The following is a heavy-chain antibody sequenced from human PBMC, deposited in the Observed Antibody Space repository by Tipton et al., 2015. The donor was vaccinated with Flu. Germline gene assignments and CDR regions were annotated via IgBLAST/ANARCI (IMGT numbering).Heavy chain of an antibody. CDR2: IIPILGVA. CDR3: ARRSVSGAIGGPHFYYCGMDV. Sequence: QSGAEVKKPGSSVKVSCKAPGDTFSSYTITWVRQAPGQGLEWMGRIIPILGVANYAQKFQGRVAITADKSTTTAYMELSSLRSDDTGVYYCARRSVSGAIGGPHFYYCGMDVWGQGTTVTVSS. V-gene: IGHV1-69*02. D-gene: IGHD2-15*01. J-gene: IGHJ6*02. CDR1: GDTFSSYT.